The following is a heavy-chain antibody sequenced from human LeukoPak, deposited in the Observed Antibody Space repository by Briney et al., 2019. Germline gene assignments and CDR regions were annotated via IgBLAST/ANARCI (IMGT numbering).Heavy chain of an antibody. CDR3: ARDIFGELFPHDAFDI. CDR1: GFNFRRYV. CDR2: ISGSGGNT. Sequence: GGPVRPSCSASGFNFRRYVMRWVRQAPSKGLDWVSAISGSGGNTDYADSVKGRFTISRDNSKNTLYLQMNSLRAEDTAVYSCARDIFGELFPHDAFDIWGQGTMVTVSS. V-gene: IGHV3-23*01. J-gene: IGHJ3*02. D-gene: IGHD3-10*02.